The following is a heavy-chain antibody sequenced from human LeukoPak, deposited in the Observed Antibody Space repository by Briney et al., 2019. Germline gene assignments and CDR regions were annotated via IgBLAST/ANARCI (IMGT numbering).Heavy chain of an antibody. CDR1: GGTFSSYA. D-gene: IGHD3-10*01. CDR3: ARKGEGSYYNSLDY. Sequence: SVKVSCRASGGTFSSYAISWVRQAPGQGLEWMGGIIPIFGTANYAQKFQGRVTITADESTSTAYMELSSLRSEDTAVYYCARKGEGSYYNSLDYWGQGTLVTVSS. CDR2: IIPIFGTA. V-gene: IGHV1-69*13. J-gene: IGHJ4*02.